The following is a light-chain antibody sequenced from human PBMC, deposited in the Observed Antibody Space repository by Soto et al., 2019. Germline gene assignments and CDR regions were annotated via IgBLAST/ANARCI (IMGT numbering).Light chain of an antibody. V-gene: IGKV3-20*01. J-gene: IGKJ1*01. CDR2: GAS. CDR1: QSVSGSY. Sequence: IMLTQAPGTLSLSPGDRATLSCRASQSVSGSYLAWYQQKPGQAPRLLIYGASSRATGIPDRFSGSGSGTDFTLTISRLEPEDFAVYYCQQYGSSPRTFGQGTKVDIK. CDR3: QQYGSSPRT.